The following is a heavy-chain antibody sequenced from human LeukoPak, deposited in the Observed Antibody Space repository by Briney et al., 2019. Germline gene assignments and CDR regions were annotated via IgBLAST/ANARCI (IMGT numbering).Heavy chain of an antibody. J-gene: IGHJ4*02. CDR3: ATGGRSGVAFES. CDR1: GFIASSNY. V-gene: IGHV3-53*01. Sequence: GGSVRLSCTASGFIASSNYMSWVRQAPGKGLEWVSLIYSGGSTYYAASVMGRSTISRDKSNNTLYLQMNSLRAEDTAVYYCATGGRSGVAFESWGQGTLVTVSS. CDR2: IYSGGST. D-gene: IGHD2-15*01.